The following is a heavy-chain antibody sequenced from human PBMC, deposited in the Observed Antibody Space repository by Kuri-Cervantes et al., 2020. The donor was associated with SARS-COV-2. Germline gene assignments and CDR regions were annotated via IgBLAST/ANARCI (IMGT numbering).Heavy chain of an antibody. J-gene: IGHJ6*04. CDR2: TSYDGSNK. CDR1: GFTFSSYA. V-gene: IGHV3-30-3*01. CDR3: ARELTGDLDV. Sequence: GESLKISCAASGFTFSSYAMHWVRQAPGKGLEWVAVTSYDGSNKYYADSVKGRFTISRDNSKNTLYLQMNSLRAEDTAVYYCARELTGDLDVWGKGTTVTVSS. D-gene: IGHD7-27*01.